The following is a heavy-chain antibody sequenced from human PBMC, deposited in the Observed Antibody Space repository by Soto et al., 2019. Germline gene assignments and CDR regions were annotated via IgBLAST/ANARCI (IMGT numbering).Heavy chain of an antibody. CDR2: IYYSWST. Sequence: SETLCITWTVSGGSVSIVTYFWSWIRQSPGKRLEWIAYIYYSWSTNYNASLKSRATISVDTSKSQVSLTLTSVTAADAAVYYCARSPNYYYYGFDVWGQGTTVTVSS. CDR3: ARSPNYYYYGFDV. CDR1: GGSVSIVTYF. J-gene: IGHJ6*02. V-gene: IGHV4-61*01. D-gene: IGHD3-10*01.